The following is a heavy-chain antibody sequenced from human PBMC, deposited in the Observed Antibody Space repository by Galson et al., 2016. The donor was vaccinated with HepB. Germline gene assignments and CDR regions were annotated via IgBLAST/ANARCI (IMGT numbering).Heavy chain of an antibody. Sequence: TLSLTCTVSGGSINSGGYYWSWIRQHPGKGLEWIGYIYYSGSTYYNPSLKSRVTISVDTSKQHFSLKLSSVTAADTVVYYCAREVMITFGEVVVVPHWYFDLWGRGTLVTVSS. CDR2: IYYSGST. CDR1: GGSINSGGYY. D-gene: IGHD3-16*02. J-gene: IGHJ2*01. CDR3: AREVMITFGEVVVVPHWYFDL. V-gene: IGHV4-31*03.